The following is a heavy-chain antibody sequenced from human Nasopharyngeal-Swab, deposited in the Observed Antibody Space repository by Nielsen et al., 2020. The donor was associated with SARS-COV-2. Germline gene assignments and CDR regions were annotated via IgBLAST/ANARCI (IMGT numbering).Heavy chain of an antibody. CDR3: LRGMAGYGWFDP. V-gene: IGHV3-74*01. Sequence: GESLKISCAASGFTFSSYAMHWVRQAPGKGLVWVSRISGDGSNTFYADSATGRFTISRDNAKNTVYLQMNSLRDEDTAVYYCLRGMAGYGWFDPWGQGILVTVSS. J-gene: IGHJ5*02. CDR1: GFTFSSYA. CDR2: ISGDGSNT. D-gene: IGHD2-2*03.